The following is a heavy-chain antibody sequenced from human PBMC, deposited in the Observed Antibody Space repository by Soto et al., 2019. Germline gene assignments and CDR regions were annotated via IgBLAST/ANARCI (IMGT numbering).Heavy chain of an antibody. J-gene: IGHJ4*02. CDR1: GGSIGGSSYY. CDR3: ARHGVTMPVDF. V-gene: IGHV4-39*01. Sequence: QLQLQESGPGLVKPSETLSLTCTVSGGSIGGSSYYWGWIRQPPGKGLEWIGSIYYTGSTYYNPSLKSRVTISVDTSKNQFSLKVNSVTVADTAVYYCARHGVTMPVDFWGQGTLVIVSS. D-gene: IGHD3-10*01. CDR2: IYYTGST.